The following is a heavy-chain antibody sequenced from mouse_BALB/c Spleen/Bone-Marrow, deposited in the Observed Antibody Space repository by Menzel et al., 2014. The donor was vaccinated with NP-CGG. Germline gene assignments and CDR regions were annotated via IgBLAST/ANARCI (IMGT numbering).Heavy chain of an antibody. CDR1: GYTFTEYT. Sequence: VQLQQSGPELVKPGASVKISCKTSGYTFTEYTMHWVKQSHGKSLVWIGGINPNNGGTSYNQKFKGKATLTVDKSSSTAYMELRSLTSEDSAVYYCARSNPRFDYWGQGTTLTVSS. CDR3: ARSNPRFDY. CDR2: INPNNGGT. D-gene: IGHD2-5*01. V-gene: IGHV1-18*01. J-gene: IGHJ2*01.